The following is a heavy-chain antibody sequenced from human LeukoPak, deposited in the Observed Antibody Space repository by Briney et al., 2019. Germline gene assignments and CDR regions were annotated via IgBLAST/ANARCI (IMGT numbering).Heavy chain of an antibody. V-gene: IGHV4-59*01. CDR1: GGSTSSYY. CDR2: IHYSGST. CDR3: ARDVNNNIAVAGKWLRATLFDY. Sequence: SETLSLTCTVSGGSTSSYYWNWIRQPPGKGLEWIGYIHYSGSTNYNPSLKSRVTISVDTSKKRFSLRLSSVTAADAAVYYCARDVNNNIAVAGKWLRATLFDYWGQGTLVTVSS. D-gene: IGHD6-19*01. J-gene: IGHJ4*02.